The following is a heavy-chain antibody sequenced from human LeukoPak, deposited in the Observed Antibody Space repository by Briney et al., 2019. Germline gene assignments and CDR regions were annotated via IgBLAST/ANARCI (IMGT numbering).Heavy chain of an antibody. D-gene: IGHD3-10*01. CDR1: GFTFSSYA. Sequence: GGSLRLSCAASGFTFSSYAMSWVRKAPGKGLDWVSAISGSGGSTYYADSVKGRFTISRDNSKNTLYLQMNSLRAEDTAVYYCAKDLVWATMVRGDGIDPWGQGTLVTVSS. J-gene: IGHJ5*02. CDR2: ISGSGGST. V-gene: IGHV3-23*01. CDR3: AKDLVWATMVRGDGIDP.